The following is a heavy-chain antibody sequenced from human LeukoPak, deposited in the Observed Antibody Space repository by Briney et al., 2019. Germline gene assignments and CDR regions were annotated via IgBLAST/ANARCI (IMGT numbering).Heavy chain of an antibody. V-gene: IGHV4-4*02. CDR1: GGSISSSNW. CDR2: IYHSGST. CDR3: ARDVYSGYDLLLPQGMDV. J-gene: IGHJ6*02. D-gene: IGHD5-12*01. Sequence: SETLSLTCAVSGGSISSSNWWSWVRQPPGKGLEWIGEIYHSGSTNYNPSLKSRVTISVDKSKNQFSLKLSSVTAADTAVYYCARDVYSGYDLLLPQGMDVWGQGTTVTVSS.